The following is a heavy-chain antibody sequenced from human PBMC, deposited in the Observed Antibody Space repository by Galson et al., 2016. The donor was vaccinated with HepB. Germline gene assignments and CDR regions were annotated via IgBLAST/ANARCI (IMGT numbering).Heavy chain of an antibody. CDR3: ATLNVKYFDS. D-gene: IGHD6-6*01. CDR1: GGSFSGYF. CDR2: INSSGGT. Sequence: SETLSLTCAVYGGSFSGYFWTWIRQPPGKGLEWIGEINSSGGTLYNPSLKSRVTIAIDTSTNQFSLKLTSVTAADTAVYYCATLNVKYFDSWGQGTQVTVSS. V-gene: IGHV4-34*01. J-gene: IGHJ4*02.